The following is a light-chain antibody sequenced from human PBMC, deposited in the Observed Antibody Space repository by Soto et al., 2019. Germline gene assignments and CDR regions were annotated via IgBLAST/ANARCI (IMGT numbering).Light chain of an antibody. J-gene: IGKJ1*01. CDR2: GAS. CDR1: QSVRSN. Sequence: EILMTQSPSTLAVSPGERATLSCGASQSVRSNLDWYQQKPGQAPRLLISGASTRATGIPARFSGSGSGTEFRLTISSLQYEDFAVYYCQQYNKWPPTFGQGTRWIS. V-gene: IGKV3-15*01. CDR3: QQYNKWPPT.